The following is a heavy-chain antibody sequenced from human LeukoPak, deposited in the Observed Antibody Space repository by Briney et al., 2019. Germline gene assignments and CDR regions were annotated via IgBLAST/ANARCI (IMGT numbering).Heavy chain of an antibody. CDR1: GFTLSTYW. CDR3: TRALWGAFDS. CDR2: INSDGSST. J-gene: IGHJ5*01. D-gene: IGHD1-26*01. Sequence: PGGSLRLSCGASGFTLSTYWMHWVRQAPGKGLVWVSRINSDGSSTIYADSVKGRFTVSRDNAKNTVYLHMNSLRAEDTAVYYCTRALWGAFDSWGQGTLVTVSS. V-gene: IGHV3-74*01.